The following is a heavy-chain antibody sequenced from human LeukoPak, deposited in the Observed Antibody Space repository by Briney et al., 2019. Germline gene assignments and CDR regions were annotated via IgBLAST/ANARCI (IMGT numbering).Heavy chain of an antibody. Sequence: PSETLSLTCTVSGGSISGYYWSWIRQPPGKELEWIGYVYDSESTNYNPSLNSRATISGDTSKNQFSLKLSSVTAADTAIHYCARGIGSSWSHVFEYWGQGILVTVSS. CDR2: VYDSEST. CDR3: ARGIGSSWSHVFEY. CDR1: GGSISGYY. D-gene: IGHD6-13*01. J-gene: IGHJ4*02. V-gene: IGHV4-59*01.